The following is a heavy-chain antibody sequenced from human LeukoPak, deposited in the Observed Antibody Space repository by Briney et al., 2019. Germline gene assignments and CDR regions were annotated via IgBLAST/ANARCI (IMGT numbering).Heavy chain of an antibody. J-gene: IGHJ4*02. D-gene: IGHD2-21*02. CDR2: ISYDGSNK. Sequence: PGGSLRLSCAASGFTFSSYAMHWVRQAPGKGLEWVAVISYDGSNKYYADSVKSRFTISRDNSKNTLYLQMNSLRAEDTAVYYCASASAYCGGDCYSKELDYWGQGTLVTVSS. CDR1: GFTFSSYA. V-gene: IGHV3-30-3*01. CDR3: ASASAYCGGDCYSKELDY.